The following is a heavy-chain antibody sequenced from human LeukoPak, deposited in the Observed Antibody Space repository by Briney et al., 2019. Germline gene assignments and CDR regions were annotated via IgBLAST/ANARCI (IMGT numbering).Heavy chain of an antibody. CDR3: AKEAVAGSVVSVYYFDY. CDR2: ISWNSGSI. CDR1: GFTFDDYA. D-gene: IGHD6-19*01. Sequence: GWSLRLSCAASGFTFDDYAMHWVRQAPGKGLEWVSGISWNSGSIGYADSVKGRFTISRDNAKNSLYLQMNSLRAEDTALYYCAKEAVAGSVVSVYYFDYWGQGTLVTVSS. J-gene: IGHJ4*02. V-gene: IGHV3-9*01.